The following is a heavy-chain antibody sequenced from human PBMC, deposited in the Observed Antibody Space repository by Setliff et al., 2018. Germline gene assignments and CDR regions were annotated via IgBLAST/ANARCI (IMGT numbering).Heavy chain of an antibody. CDR2: FSSRNDYI. D-gene: IGHD2-15*01. J-gene: IGHJ4*02. CDR3: ARSDGGSSGLDY. CDR1: GFSFSNYA. Sequence: GGSLRLSCEASGFSFSNYAMNWVRQAPGKGLEWVASFSSRNDYIYHADSVKGRFTISRDNAKTSLYLQMDSLRVDDTAVYHCARSDGGSSGLDYWGQGTLVTV. V-gene: IGHV3-21*01.